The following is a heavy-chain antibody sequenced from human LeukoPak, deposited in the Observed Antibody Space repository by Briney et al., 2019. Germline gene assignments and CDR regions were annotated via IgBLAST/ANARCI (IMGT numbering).Heavy chain of an antibody. CDR1: GFTFSDYV. Sequence: GGSLRLSCAASGFTFSDYVMIWVRQAPGKGLEWVSAISGSGGSTYYADSVKGRFTISRDNAKNSLYLQMNSLRAEDTAVYYCAELGITMIGGVWGKGTTVTISS. CDR3: AELGITMIGGV. CDR2: ISGSGGST. V-gene: IGHV3-23*01. D-gene: IGHD3-10*02. J-gene: IGHJ6*04.